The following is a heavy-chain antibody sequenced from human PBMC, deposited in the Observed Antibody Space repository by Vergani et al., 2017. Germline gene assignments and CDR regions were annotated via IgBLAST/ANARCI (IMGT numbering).Heavy chain of an antibody. V-gene: IGHV4-34*01. J-gene: IGHJ6*03. CDR2: INHSGST. CDR1: GGSFSGYY. CDR3: ARVPRGYQLLSYYYYYYMDV. D-gene: IGHD2-2*01. Sequence: QVQLQQWGAGLLKPSETLSLTCAVYGGSFSGYYWSWIRQPPGKGLEWIGEINHSGSTNYNPSLKSRVTISVDTSKNQFSLKLSSVTAADTAVYYCARVPRGYQLLSYYYYYYMDVWGEGTTVTVSS.